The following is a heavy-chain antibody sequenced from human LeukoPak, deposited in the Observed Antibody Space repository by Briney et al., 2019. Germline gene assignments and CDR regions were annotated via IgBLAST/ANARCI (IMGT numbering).Heavy chain of an antibody. Sequence: GGSLRLSCAASGFTFSSYWMHWVRQAPGKGLVWVSRIKGDERSTNYADSVKGRFTISRDNAKNTVYLEMNSLRAEDTAVYYCVRGQLWSYYHDYWGQGTLVTVSS. CDR1: GFTFSSYW. V-gene: IGHV3-74*01. CDR2: IKGDERST. D-gene: IGHD5-18*01. J-gene: IGHJ4*02. CDR3: VRGQLWSYYHDY.